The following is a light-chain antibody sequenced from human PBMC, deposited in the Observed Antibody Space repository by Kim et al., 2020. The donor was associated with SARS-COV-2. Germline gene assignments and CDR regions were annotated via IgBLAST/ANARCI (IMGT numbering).Light chain of an antibody. CDR1: QSVSSF. CDR2: GAS. Sequence: EIVLTQSPATLSLSPGERATLSCRASQSVSSFLAWYQQKPGQAPRLLIYGASNRATGIPARFSGSGSGTDFSLTISNLEPEDFAVYYWQQSSRGVSFGGGTKVDIK. CDR3: QQSSRGVS. V-gene: IGKV3-11*01. J-gene: IGKJ4*01.